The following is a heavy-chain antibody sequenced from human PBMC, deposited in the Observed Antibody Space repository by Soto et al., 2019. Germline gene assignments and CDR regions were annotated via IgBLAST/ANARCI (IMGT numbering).Heavy chain of an antibody. J-gene: IGHJ4*02. D-gene: IGHD3-3*01. CDR1: GFSYAGYA. CDR2: VSGGGGST. V-gene: IGHV3-23*01. Sequence: SGGSLRLSCIVSGFSYAGYALAWVRQAPGKGLEWVAAVSGGGGSTYYADSVKRRFSVSRDKSGNMIYLQMNSLTAGDTAVYYCAKTQNFNDYYTGFDSWGQGTRVTVSS. CDR3: AKTQNFNDYYTGFDS.